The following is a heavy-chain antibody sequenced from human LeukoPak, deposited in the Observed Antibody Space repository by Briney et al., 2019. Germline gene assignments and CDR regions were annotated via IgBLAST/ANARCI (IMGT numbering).Heavy chain of an antibody. CDR1: GYSISSCYY. D-gene: IGHD6-13*01. CDR2: IYHSGST. J-gene: IGHJ4*02. V-gene: IGHV4-38-2*02. CDR3: ARFTAAGPAY. Sequence: SETLSLTCTVSGYSISSCYYWGWIRQPPGKGLEWIGSIYHSGSTYYNPSLKSRVTISVDTSKNQFSLKLSSVTAADTAVYYCARFTAAGPAYWGQGTLVTVSS.